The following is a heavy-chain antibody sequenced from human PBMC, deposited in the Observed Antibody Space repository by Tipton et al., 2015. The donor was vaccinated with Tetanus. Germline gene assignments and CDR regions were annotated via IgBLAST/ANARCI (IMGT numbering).Heavy chain of an antibody. CDR1: GGTFSSYA. CDR2: IIPILGIA. CDR3: ARDGDLAAAGMDY. D-gene: IGHD6-13*01. Sequence: QLVQSGPEVKKPGSSVKVSCKASGGTFSSYAISWVRQAPGQGLEWMGRIIPILGIANYAQKFQGRVTITADKSTSTAYMELSSLRSEDTAVYYCARDGDLAAAGMDYWGQGTLVTVSS. V-gene: IGHV1-69*09. J-gene: IGHJ4*02.